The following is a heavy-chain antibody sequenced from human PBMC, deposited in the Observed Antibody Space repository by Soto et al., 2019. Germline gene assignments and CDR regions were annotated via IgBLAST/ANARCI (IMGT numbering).Heavy chain of an antibody. CDR2: ISYDGSNK. J-gene: IGHJ4*02. D-gene: IGHD5-18*01. CDR1: GFTFSSYA. CDR3: ARSKIQLGNFDY. V-gene: IGHV3-30-3*01. Sequence: GGSLRLSCAASGFTFSSYAMHWVRQAPGKGLEWVAVISYDGSNKYYADSVKGRFTISRDNSKNTLYLQMNSLRAEDTAVYYFARSKIQLGNFDYWGQGTLVTVSS.